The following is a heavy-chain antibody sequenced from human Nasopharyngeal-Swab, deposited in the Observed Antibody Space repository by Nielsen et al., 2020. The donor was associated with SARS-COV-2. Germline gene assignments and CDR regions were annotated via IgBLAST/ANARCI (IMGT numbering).Heavy chain of an antibody. CDR2: INPNSGGT. D-gene: IGHD3-22*01. CDR3: ARAGNSSGYYLSDY. V-gene: IGHV1-2*02. CDR1: GYTFTGYY. Sequence: ASVKVSCKASGYTFTGYYMHWVRQAPGQGLEWMGWINPNSGGTNYAQKFQGRVTMTRDTSISTAYMELSRLRSDDTAVYYCARAGNSSGYYLSDYWGQGTLVTVSS. J-gene: IGHJ4*02.